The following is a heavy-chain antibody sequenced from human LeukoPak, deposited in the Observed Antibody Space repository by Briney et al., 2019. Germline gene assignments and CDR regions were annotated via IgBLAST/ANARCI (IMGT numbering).Heavy chain of an antibody. CDR1: GFTFTVYA. J-gene: IGHJ4*02. Sequence: GGSLRLSCAASGFTFTVYAMSWFRQTPGKGLEWVANIHDDGIVTHYVGSVKGRFTISRDNARNSVYLQLNSLRGEDTALYYCARGRGWVDHWGQGTLVTVSS. V-gene: IGHV3-7*01. D-gene: IGHD3-16*01. CDR3: ARGRGWVDH. CDR2: IHDDGIVT.